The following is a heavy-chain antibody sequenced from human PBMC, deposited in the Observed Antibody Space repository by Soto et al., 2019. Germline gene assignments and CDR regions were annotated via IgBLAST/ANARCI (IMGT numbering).Heavy chain of an antibody. CDR1: GFPFSGYT. CDR2: ISSSSSYI. D-gene: IGHD3-22*01. CDR3: ARDSVDSSGYYRGFDY. Sequence: GGSLNLSCAPSGFPFSGYTMNWVRRAPGRGLEWVSSISSSSSYIYYADSVKGRFTISRDNAKNSLYLQMSSLRAEDTAVYYCARDSVDSSGYYRGFDYWGQGTLVTVSS. J-gene: IGHJ4*02. V-gene: IGHV3-21*01.